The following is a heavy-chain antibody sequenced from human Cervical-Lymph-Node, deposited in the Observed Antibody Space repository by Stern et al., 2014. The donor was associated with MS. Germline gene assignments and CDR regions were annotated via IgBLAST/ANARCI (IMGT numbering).Heavy chain of an antibody. J-gene: IGHJ3*02. CDR1: GGSISSGGYS. D-gene: IGHD4-17*01. CDR2: IHHSGST. V-gene: IGHV4-30-2*01. Sequence: QVQLVESGSGLVKPSQTLSLTCAVSGGSISSGGYSWSWIRQPPGKGLEWIRYIHHSGSTYYNPSLKSRVPISVDRSKNQFSLKLNSVTAADTAVYYCARSSTVTPNAFDIWGQGTMVTVSS. CDR3: ARSSTVTPNAFDI.